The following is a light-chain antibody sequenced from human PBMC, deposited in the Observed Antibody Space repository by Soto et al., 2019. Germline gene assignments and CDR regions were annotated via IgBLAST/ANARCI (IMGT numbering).Light chain of an antibody. V-gene: IGKV1-5*03. CDR2: KAS. CDR3: QQYYTYPPT. Sequence: DIKMTQYPSTLSASVGDRVTITCRASQSISSWLAWYQQKPGKAPKHLIYKASSLESGVPSRFSGSGSGTEFPLTISSLQPDDFATYHCQQYYTYPPTFGQGTKLEI. CDR1: QSISSW. J-gene: IGKJ1*01.